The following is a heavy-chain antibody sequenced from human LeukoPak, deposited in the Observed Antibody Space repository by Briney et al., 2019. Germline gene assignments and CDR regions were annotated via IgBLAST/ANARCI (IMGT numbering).Heavy chain of an antibody. Sequence: GGSLRPSCAASGFTVSSNYMSWVRQAPGKGLEWVSVIYSGGATFYADSVKGRFTISRDDSENTLYLQMNSLRAEDTAVYYCARLRREQWLVMNWFDPWGQGTLVTVSS. V-gene: IGHV3-53*01. CDR2: IYSGGAT. CDR3: ARLRREQWLVMNWFDP. CDR1: GFTVSSNY. J-gene: IGHJ5*02. D-gene: IGHD6-19*01.